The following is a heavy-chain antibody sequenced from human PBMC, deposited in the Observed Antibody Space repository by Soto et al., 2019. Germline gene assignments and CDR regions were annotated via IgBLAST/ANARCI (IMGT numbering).Heavy chain of an antibody. CDR3: AREAARSLSWFDP. Sequence: SSETLSLTCAVYGGSFSGYYWSWIRQPPGKGLEWIGEINHSGSTNYNPSLKSRVTISVDTSKNQFSLKLSSVTAADTAVYYCAREAARSLSWFDPWGQGTLVTVSS. CDR2: INHSGST. CDR1: GGSFSGYY. V-gene: IGHV4-34*01. J-gene: IGHJ5*02. D-gene: IGHD6-6*01.